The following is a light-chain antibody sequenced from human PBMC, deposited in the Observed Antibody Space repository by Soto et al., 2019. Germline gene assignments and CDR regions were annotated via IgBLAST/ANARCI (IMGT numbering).Light chain of an antibody. J-gene: IGKJ1*01. CDR1: QSISNF. CDR3: QQSYRNPRT. V-gene: IGKV1-39*01. Sequence: DIQMTQSPSFLSASAGYRVTVLFRASQSISNFLHWYQQKPGKAPKLLIYAASKLESGVPSRFGGSGSGTDFTLTISSLQPEDFATYYCQQSYRNPRTFGLGTKVDIK. CDR2: AAS.